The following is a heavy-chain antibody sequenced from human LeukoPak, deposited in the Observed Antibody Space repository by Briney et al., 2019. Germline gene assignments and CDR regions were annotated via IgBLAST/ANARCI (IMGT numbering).Heavy chain of an antibody. Sequence: GGSLRLSCAASGFTFSSNWMHWVRQAPGKGLVWVSRINNDGTSTTYAESLEGRFTISRDNAKNTLYLQMNSLRAEDTAVYYCTRGGSANFDYWGQGSLVTVSS. CDR2: INNDGTST. D-gene: IGHD3-16*01. V-gene: IGHV3-74*01. CDR3: TRGGSANFDY. CDR1: GFTFSSNW. J-gene: IGHJ4*02.